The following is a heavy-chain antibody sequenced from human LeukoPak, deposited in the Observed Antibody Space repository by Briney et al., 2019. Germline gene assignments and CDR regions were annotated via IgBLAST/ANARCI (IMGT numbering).Heavy chain of an antibody. CDR1: GYTFTSYG. V-gene: IGHV1-18*01. Sequence: GESLKISCKASGYTFTSYGISWVRQAPGQGLEWMGWISAYNGNTNYAQKLQGRVTMTTDTSTSTAYMELRSLRSDDTAVYYCARDRIAARPHGGLLFDYWGQGTLVTVSS. J-gene: IGHJ4*02. CDR2: ISAYNGNT. D-gene: IGHD6-6*01. CDR3: ARDRIAARPHGGLLFDY.